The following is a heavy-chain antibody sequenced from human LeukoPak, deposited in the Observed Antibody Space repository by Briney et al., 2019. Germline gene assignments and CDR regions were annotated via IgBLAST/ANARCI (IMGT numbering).Heavy chain of an antibody. CDR2: MNPNSGNT. V-gene: IGHV1-8*01. D-gene: IGHD1-1*01. Sequence: GASVKVSCKASGYTFTSYDIHWVRQATGQGLEWMGWMNPNSGNTGYAQKFQGRVTITRNTSISTAYMELSSLRSEDTAVYYCARRSGGTGTTLAYWGQGTLVTVSS. CDR3: ARRSGGTGTTLAY. J-gene: IGHJ4*02. CDR1: GYTFTSYD.